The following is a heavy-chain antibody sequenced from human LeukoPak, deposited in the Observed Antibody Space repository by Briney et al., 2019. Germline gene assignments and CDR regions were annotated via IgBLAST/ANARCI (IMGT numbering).Heavy chain of an antibody. D-gene: IGHD3-10*01. V-gene: IGHV3-48*03. CDR3: ARGGRVLGVIWPYYFDY. J-gene: IGHJ4*02. CDR2: ISSSGSTI. CDR1: GFTFSSYE. Sequence: GGSLRLSCAASGFTFSSYEMNWVRQAPGKGLEWVTYISSSGSTIYYADSVKGRFTISRDNAKNSLYLQMNSLRAEDTAVYYCARGGRVLGVIWPYYFDYWGKVTLVTVSS.